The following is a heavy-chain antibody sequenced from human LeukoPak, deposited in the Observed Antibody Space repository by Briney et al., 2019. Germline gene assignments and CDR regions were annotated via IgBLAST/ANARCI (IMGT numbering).Heavy chain of an antibody. CDR3: ARDYGYAFDT. Sequence: GGSLRLSCAASGFTFSGYTLNWVRQAPGKGLEWVSYISRTSDTVSYADSVKGRFTISRDNAKNSLYLQMSSLRAEDTAVYYCARDYGYAFDTWGQGTMGTVSS. CDR1: GFTFSGYT. J-gene: IGHJ3*02. CDR2: ISRTSDTV. V-gene: IGHV3-48*01. D-gene: IGHD3-16*01.